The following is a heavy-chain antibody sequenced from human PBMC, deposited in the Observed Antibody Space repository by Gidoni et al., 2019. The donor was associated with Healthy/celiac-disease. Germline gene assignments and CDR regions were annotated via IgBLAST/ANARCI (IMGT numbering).Heavy chain of an antibody. D-gene: IGHD3-22*01. CDR2: IYSSGST. J-gene: IGHJ4*02. Sequence: QLQLQESGPGLVKPSETLSLTCTVSGGSISSSSYYWGWIRQPPGKGLEWIGSIYSSGSTYYNPSLKSRVTISVDTSKNQFSLKLSSVTAADTAVYYCARQAGDSSGYYYVYWGQGTLVTVSS. CDR3: ARQAGDSSGYYYVY. V-gene: IGHV4-39*01. CDR1: GGSISSSSYY.